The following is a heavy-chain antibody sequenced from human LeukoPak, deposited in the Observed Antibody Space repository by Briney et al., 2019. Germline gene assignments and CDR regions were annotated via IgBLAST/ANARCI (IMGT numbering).Heavy chain of an antibody. D-gene: IGHD3-22*01. CDR2: ISSSSTI. Sequence: GGSLRLSCAASGFTFSSYSMNWVRQAPGKGLEWVSYISSSSTIYYADSVKGRFTISRDNAKNSLYLQMNSLRAEDTAVYYCARASSGYYLIDYWGQGTLVTVSS. CDR3: ARASSGYYLIDY. J-gene: IGHJ4*02. CDR1: GFTFSSYS. V-gene: IGHV3-48*04.